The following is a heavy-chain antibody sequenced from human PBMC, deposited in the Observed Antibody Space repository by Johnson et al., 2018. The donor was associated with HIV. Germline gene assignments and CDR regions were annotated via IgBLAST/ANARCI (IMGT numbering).Heavy chain of an antibody. D-gene: IGHD6-13*01. V-gene: IGHV3-30*04. CDR1: GFTFSSYA. J-gene: IGHJ3*02. Sequence: QVQLVESGGGVVQPGRSLRLSCAASGFTFSSYAMHWVRQAPGKGLEWVAVISYDGSNKYYADSVKGRFTISRDNSKNTLYLQMNSLRAEDTAVYYCARDGVYSSSWYEYAFDIWGQGTMVTGSS. CDR3: ARDGVYSSSWYEYAFDI. CDR2: ISYDGSNK.